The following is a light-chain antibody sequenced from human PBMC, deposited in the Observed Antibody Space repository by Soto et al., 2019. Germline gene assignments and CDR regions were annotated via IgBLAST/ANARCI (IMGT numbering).Light chain of an antibody. V-gene: IGKV3-15*01. CDR1: QSVSSN. CDR2: GAS. J-gene: IGKJ5*01. CDR3: QQYNNWPPAT. Sequence: EMVMTQSPATLSLSPGERATLSCRASQSVSSNFACCHQKPGHAPRLLIYGASTRTTGIPARFSSSGSGTEFTLTISSLQSEDFAVYYCQQYNNWPPATFGQGTRLEIK.